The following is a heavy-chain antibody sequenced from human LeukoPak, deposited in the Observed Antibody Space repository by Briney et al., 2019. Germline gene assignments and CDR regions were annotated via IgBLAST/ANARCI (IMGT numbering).Heavy chain of an antibody. CDR1: GFTFSIYG. CDR3: AKSLWFGELYTFDI. V-gene: IGHV3-23*01. CDR2: ISDSGTMT. J-gene: IGHJ3*02. Sequence: GGSLRLSCVASGFTFSIYGMSWVRQAPGKGPEWVSAISDSGTMTYYADSVKGRFTISRDNSKNTLYLQMNSLRAEDTAVYYCAKSLWFGELYTFDIWGQGTMVTVSS. D-gene: IGHD3-10*01.